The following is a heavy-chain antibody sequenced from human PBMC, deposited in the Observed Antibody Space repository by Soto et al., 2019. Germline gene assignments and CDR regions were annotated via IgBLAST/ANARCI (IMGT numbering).Heavy chain of an antibody. Sequence: GGSLRLSCAASGFTFSSYAMSWVRQAPGKGLEWVSAISGSGGSTYYADSVKGRFTISRDNSKNMVYLQMNSLRAEDTAVYYCAKHSSGWFGYLDYWGQGTLVTVSS. CDR3: AKHSSGWFGYLDY. CDR1: GFTFSSYA. CDR2: ISGSGGST. D-gene: IGHD6-19*01. J-gene: IGHJ4*02. V-gene: IGHV3-23*01.